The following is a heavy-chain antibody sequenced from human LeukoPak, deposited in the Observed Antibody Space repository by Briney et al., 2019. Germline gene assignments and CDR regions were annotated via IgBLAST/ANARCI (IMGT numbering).Heavy chain of an antibody. J-gene: IGHJ6*03. CDR3: GREERGGLSGGLGGLFASYYTYYYMDV. Sequence: ASVRVSCKASGNTFSMYSVHWVRQAPGQGLEWMGMINPSDGATTYAQRFQGRVTMTRDMSTTTVYMDLRSLRSEDTAVYFCGREERGGLSGGLGGLFASYYTYYYMDVWGRGTTVTVSS. D-gene: IGHD1-26*01. V-gene: IGHV1-46*01. CDR2: INPSDGAT. CDR1: GNTFSMYS.